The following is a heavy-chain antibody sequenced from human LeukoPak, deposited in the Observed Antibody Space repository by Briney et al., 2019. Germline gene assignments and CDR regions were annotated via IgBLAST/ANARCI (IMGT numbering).Heavy chain of an antibody. CDR3: ARDRPRGAAAGLNWFDP. D-gene: IGHD6-13*01. CDR1: GYTFTGYY. J-gene: IGHJ5*02. V-gene: IGHV1-2*02. Sequence: ASVKVSCKASGYTFTGYYMHWVRQAPGQGLGWMGWINPNSGGTNYAQKFQGRVTMTRDTSISTAYMELSRLRSDDTAVYYSARDRPRGAAAGLNWFDPWGQGTLVTVSS. CDR2: INPNSGGT.